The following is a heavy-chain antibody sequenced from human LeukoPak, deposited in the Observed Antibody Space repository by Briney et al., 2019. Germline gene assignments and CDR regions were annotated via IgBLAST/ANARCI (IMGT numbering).Heavy chain of an antibody. D-gene: IGHD3-22*01. V-gene: IGHV4-61*02. J-gene: IGHJ4*02. CDR3: ARGRIYYDSTGYGY. CDR1: GGSISSGSYY. CDR2: IYTSGST. Sequence: PSQTLSLTCIVSGGSISSGSYYWSWIRQPAGKGLEWIGRIYTSGSTNYNPSLKSRVTISVDTSKSQFSLKLSSVTAADTAVYYCARGRIYYDSTGYGYWGQGTLVAVSS.